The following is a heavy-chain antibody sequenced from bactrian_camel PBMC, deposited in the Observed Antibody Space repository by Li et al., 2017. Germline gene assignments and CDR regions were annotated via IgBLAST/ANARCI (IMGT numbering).Heavy chain of an antibody. V-gene: IGHV3S54*01. CDR3: ATDSGGDRKWDIVTMNPGDARYGWPCGTFGY. D-gene: IGHD4*01. Sequence: VQLVESGGGNVQAGGSTRLSCSASGYPYRLNCMAWFRRAPGKAREDVAAYYVLGGSPYYAEPAKGRFSLSFDSASTTMYLQMDNLKPEDTAMYYCATDSGGDRKWDIVTMNPGDARYGWPCGTFGYWGQG. J-gene: IGHJ5*01. CDR2: YYVLGGSP. CDR1: GYPYRLNC.